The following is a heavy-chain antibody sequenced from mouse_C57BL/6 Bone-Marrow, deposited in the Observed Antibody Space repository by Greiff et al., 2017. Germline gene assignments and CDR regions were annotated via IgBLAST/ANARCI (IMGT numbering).Heavy chain of an antibody. CDR2: IDPSDSYT. CDR3: ARCYGSSPYWYFDV. CDR1: GYTFTSYW. J-gene: IGHJ1*03. V-gene: IGHV1-69*01. D-gene: IGHD1-1*01. Sequence: QVQLQQPGAELVMPGASVKLSCKASGYTFTSYWMPWVKQRPGQGLEWIGEIDPSDSYTNYNQKFKGKSTLTVDKSSSTAYMQLSSLTSEDSAVYYCARCYGSSPYWYFDVWGTGTTVTVSS.